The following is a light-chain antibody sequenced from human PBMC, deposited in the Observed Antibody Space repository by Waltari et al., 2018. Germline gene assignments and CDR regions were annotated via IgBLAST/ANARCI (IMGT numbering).Light chain of an antibody. CDR3: LQYDDWPRG. J-gene: IGKJ1*01. V-gene: IGKV3-15*01. Sequence: EIVMTQSPATLSVSPGERVTLSCRASQNIANNLGWYQVKPAQAPRLVIYGASTRAAGIPARFSGSGSGTDFTLTIGGLQSEDFAVYYCLQYDDWPRGFGQGTKVEVK. CDR2: GAS. CDR1: QNIANN.